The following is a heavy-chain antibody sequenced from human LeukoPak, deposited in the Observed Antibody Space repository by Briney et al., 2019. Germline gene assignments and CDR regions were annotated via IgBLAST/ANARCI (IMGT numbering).Heavy chain of an antibody. CDR3: ATSGIVVLGATYGSAFDY. V-gene: IGHV3-21*01. Sequence: AGGSLRLSCAASEFTFSTYSMNWVRQAPGKGLEWVSSIRSSSHYIYYADSVKGRFTISRDNARDSLYLQMNSLRAEDTAVYYCATSGIVVLGATYGSAFDYWGQGTLVTVSS. J-gene: IGHJ4*02. CDR2: IRSSSHYI. CDR1: EFTFSTYS. D-gene: IGHD2-15*01.